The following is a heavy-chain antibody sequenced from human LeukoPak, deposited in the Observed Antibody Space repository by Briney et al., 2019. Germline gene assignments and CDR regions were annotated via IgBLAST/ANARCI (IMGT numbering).Heavy chain of an antibody. D-gene: IGHD2-2*01. J-gene: IGHJ5*02. CDR1: GYTFTSYG. V-gene: IGHV1-18*01. CDR2: ISAYNGNT. CDR3: ARDLVVPAATARWFDP. Sequence: ASVKVSCKASGYTFTSYGISWVRQAPGQGLEWMGWISAYNGNTNYAQRLQGRVTMTTDTSTSTAYMELRSLRSDDTAVYYCARDLVVPAATARWFDPWGQGTLVTVSS.